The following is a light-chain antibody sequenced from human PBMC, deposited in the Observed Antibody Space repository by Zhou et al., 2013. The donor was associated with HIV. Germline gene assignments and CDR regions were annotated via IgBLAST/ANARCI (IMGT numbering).Light chain of an antibody. CDR2: GAS. CDR3: QQYKNWPIT. Sequence: EFVLTQSPGTLSLSPGERATLSCRASQTISSSYLAWYQQKPGQAPRLLIYGASTRATGIPDRFSGSGSGTDFTLTISSLQSEDFAIYYCQQYKNWPITFGQGTRLEIK. J-gene: IGKJ5*01. CDR1: QTISSSY. V-gene: IGKV3-20*01.